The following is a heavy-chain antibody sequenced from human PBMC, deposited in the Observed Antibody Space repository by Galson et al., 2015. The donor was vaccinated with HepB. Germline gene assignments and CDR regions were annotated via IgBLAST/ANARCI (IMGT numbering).Heavy chain of an antibody. V-gene: IGHV1-69*13. CDR2: IIPIFGTA. D-gene: IGHD6-13*01. J-gene: IGHJ5*02. CDR3: ASAYSSSLNWFDP. CDR1: GGTFSSYA. Sequence: SVKVSCKASGGTFSSYAISWVRQAPGQGLEWMGGIIPIFGTANYAQKFQGRVTITADESTSTAYMELSSLRSEDTAVYYCASAYSSSLNWFDPWGQGTLVTVSS.